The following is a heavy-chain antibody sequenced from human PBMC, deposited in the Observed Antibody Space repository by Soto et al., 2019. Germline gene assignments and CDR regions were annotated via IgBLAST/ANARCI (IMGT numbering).Heavy chain of an antibody. D-gene: IGHD6-19*01. V-gene: IGHV6-1*01. CDR2: TYYRSKWYN. CDR3: ARDQPPAKQWLAGRREAFDI. CDR1: GDSVSSNSAA. J-gene: IGHJ3*02. Sequence: QVQLQQSGPGLVKPSQTLSLTCAISGDSVSSNSAAWNWIRQSPSRGLEWLGRTYYRSKWYNDYAVSVKSRITINPDTSKNQFSLQLNSVTPEDTAVYYCARDQPPAKQWLAGRREAFDIWGQGTMVTVSS.